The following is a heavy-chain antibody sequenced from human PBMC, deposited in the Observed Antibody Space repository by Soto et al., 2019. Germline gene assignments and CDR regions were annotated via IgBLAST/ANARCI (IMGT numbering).Heavy chain of an antibody. D-gene: IGHD3-16*01. Sequence: SETLSLTCAVYGGCFSDYYWSWIRQPPGKGLEWIGEINHSGTTRYNPPLKSRVTVSVDTSKNQFSLNVRSVTAADTAVYYCARVLRASHALQTDALVIWRPGTLVTVSS. J-gene: IGHJ3*02. CDR3: ARVLRASHALQTDALVI. CDR1: GGCFSDYY. CDR2: INHSGTT. V-gene: IGHV4-34*01.